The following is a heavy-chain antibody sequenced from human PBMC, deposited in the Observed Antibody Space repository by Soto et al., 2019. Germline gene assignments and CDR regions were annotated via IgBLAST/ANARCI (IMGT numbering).Heavy chain of an antibody. Sequence: ASVKVSRKVSGYTLTDLSMHWVRQAPGKGREWMGGFDPEDGETIYARKFQGRVTMTEDTSTATAYMERSSLKSEGTAVYYCATQRNCGGDCYWGGCFDYWGRGTLVTVSS. D-gene: IGHD2-21*02. CDR3: ATQRNCGGDCYWGGCFDY. J-gene: IGHJ4*01. V-gene: IGHV1-24*01. CDR1: GYTLTDLS. CDR2: FDPEDGET.